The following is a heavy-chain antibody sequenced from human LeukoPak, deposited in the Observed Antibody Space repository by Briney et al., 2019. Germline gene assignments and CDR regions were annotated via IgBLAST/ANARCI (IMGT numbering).Heavy chain of an antibody. J-gene: IGHJ4*02. CDR2: ISSSSSYI. CDR1: GFTFSSYS. V-gene: IGHV3-21*01. CDR3: ARDEDGDYLYDY. Sequence: GGSLRLSCAASGFTFSSYSMNWVRQAPGKGLDWVSSISSSSSYIYYADSVKGRFTISRDNAKNSLYLQMNSLRAEDTAVYYCARDEDGDYLYDYWGQGTLVTVSS. D-gene: IGHD4-17*01.